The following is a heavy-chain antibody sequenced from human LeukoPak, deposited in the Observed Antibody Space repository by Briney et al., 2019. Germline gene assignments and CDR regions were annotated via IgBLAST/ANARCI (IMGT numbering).Heavy chain of an antibody. CDR1: GGSISSGSYY. D-gene: IGHD2-2*01. CDR3: ARALYQPATSYYYYYYMYV. Sequence: PSETLSLTCTVSGGSISSGSYYWSWIRQPAGKGMEWIGRIYTSGITNYNPSLKSRVTISVDTSKNQFSLKLSSVTAADTAVYYCARALYQPATSYYYYYYMYVWGKGTTVTVSS. V-gene: IGHV4-61*02. J-gene: IGHJ6*03. CDR2: IYTSGIT.